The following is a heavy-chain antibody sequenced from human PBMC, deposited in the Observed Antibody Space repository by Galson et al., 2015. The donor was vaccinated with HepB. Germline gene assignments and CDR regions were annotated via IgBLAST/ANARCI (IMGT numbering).Heavy chain of an antibody. V-gene: IGHV4-39*07. J-gene: IGHJ4*02. CDR2: INHSGST. CDR3: ARDRNLWRYFGILTGHKVGFDY. Sequence: SETLSLTCTVSGGSISNSRYYWGWIRQPPGKGLEWIGEINHSGSTNYNPSLKSRVTISLDTSKNQFSLKLSSVTAADTAVYYCARDRNLWRYFGILTGHKVGFDYWGQGTLVTVSS. D-gene: IGHD3-9*01. CDR1: GGSISNSRYY.